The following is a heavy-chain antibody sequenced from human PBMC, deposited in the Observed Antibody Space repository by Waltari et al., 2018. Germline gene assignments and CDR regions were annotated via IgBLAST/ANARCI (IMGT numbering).Heavy chain of an antibody. V-gene: IGHV1-69*12. CDR2: ISPIFGIP. CDR3: ATHKLGISQHYYHMGA. D-gene: IGHD7-27*01. CDR1: GGPFGGYG. Sequence: VQLVQSGAEVRTPGSSVKVSCKASGGPFGGYGISWVRLTPGQRLEWLGVISPIFGIPYYSQKFQDRLTITADASTSTAYMELSSLTSEDTAIYFCATHKLGISQHYYHMGAWGKGTTVTISS. J-gene: IGHJ6*03.